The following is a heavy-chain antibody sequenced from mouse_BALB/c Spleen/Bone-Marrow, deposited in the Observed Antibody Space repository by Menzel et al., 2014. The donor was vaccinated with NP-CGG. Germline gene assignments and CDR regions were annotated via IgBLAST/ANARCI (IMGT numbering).Heavy chain of an antibody. V-gene: IGHV1S22*01. Sequence: KQSGSELVRPGASVKLSCKASGYTFTSYWMHWVKQRPGQGLEWIGNIYPGSGSTNYDEKFKSKATLTVDTSSSTAYMQLSSLTSEDSAVYYCTREVRRYAMDYWGQGTSVTVSS. CDR3: TREVRRYAMDY. D-gene: IGHD2-14*01. J-gene: IGHJ4*01. CDR1: GYTFTSYW. CDR2: IYPGSGST.